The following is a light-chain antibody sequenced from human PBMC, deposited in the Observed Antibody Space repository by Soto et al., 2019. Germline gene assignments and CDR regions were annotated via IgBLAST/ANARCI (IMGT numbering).Light chain of an antibody. CDR1: QTVAIY. CDR2: AAS. J-gene: IGKJ3*01. CDR3: QQSYTSRLS. V-gene: IGKV1-39*01. Sequence: DIQMTQSPSSLSASVGDRVTITCRASQTVAIYLNWYQKKPGKAPKLLIYAASNLESGVPSRFRGSGSGTNFTLTISTLQPDDFATYYCQQSYTSRLSFGPGTRLDV.